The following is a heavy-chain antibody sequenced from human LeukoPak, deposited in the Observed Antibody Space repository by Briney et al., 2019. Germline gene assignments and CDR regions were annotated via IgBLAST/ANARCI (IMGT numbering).Heavy chain of an antibody. CDR2: IYPGDSDT. CDR3: ARLGSSSWYRLRYFDY. Sequence: PGESLKISCKGSGYSFTSYWIGWVRQMPGKGLEWMGIIYPGDSDTRYSPSFQGQVTISADKSISTAYLQWSSLKASDTAMYYCARLGSSSWYRLRYFDYWGQGTLVTVSS. D-gene: IGHD6-13*01. V-gene: IGHV5-51*01. J-gene: IGHJ4*02. CDR1: GYSFTSYW.